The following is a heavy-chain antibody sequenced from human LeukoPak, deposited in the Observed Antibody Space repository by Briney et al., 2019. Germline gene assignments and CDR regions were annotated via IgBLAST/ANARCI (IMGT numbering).Heavy chain of an antibody. CDR3: ARVHYGSGSYYTAAYYYGMDV. Sequence: SQTLSLTCTVAGGSIGSDHWNWVRQPPREGLEWIGCIYYSVSTYYNPSPKSRATISVDTSKNQFSLKLSSVTAADTAGYYCARVHYGSGSYYTAAYYYGMDVWGQGSTVTVSS. CDR1: GGSIGSDH. D-gene: IGHD3-10*01. CDR2: IYYSVST. J-gene: IGHJ6*02. V-gene: IGHV4-59*01.